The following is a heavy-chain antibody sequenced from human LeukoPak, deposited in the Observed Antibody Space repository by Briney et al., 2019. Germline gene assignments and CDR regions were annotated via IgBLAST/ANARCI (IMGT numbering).Heavy chain of an antibody. CDR2: ISSSSSYI. CDR1: GFTFSSYS. CDR3: AKATMVVTQGFGY. D-gene: IGHD4-23*01. V-gene: IGHV3-21*04. J-gene: IGHJ4*02. Sequence: GGSLRLSCAASGFTFSSYSVNWVRQAPGKGLEWVSSISSSSSYIYYADSVKGRFTISRDKSKNTLYLQMNSLRAEDTAVYYCAKATMVVTQGFGYWGQGTLITVSS.